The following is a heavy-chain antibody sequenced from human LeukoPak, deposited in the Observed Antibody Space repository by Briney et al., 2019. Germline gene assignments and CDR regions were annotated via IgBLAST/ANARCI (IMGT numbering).Heavy chain of an antibody. CDR2: IHHGGST. J-gene: IGHJ5*02. V-gene: IGHV4-39*01. CDR1: GGSISSSSCS. CDR3: AKLPGP. Sequence: PSETLSLTCTVSGGSISSSSCSWGWIRQHPGKGLEWIGSIHHGGSTYYNPSLKSRVTISVDTSKNQFSLQLSPVTAADTAVYYCAKLPGPWGQGTLVTVSS.